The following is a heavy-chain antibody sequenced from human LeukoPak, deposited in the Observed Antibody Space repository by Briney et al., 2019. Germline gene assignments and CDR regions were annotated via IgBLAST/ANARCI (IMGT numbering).Heavy chain of an antibody. V-gene: IGHV4-39*01. CDR2: LYYAGTT. CDR1: GGSISSTSHY. CDR3: ARLDRYTNGWKYFQL. J-gene: IGHJ1*01. Sequence: SETLSLTCTVSGGSISSTSHYWGWLRQPPGKGPEWIGSLYYAGTTFYHPSPKRRSPISVETSTHQFSLKLSSVTAADTAVYYCARLDRYTNGWKYFQLWGQGTLVTVSA. D-gene: IGHD6-19*01.